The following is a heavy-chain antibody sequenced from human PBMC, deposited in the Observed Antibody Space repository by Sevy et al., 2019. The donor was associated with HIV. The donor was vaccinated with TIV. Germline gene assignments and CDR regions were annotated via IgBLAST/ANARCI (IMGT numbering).Heavy chain of an antibody. CDR3: ARGHVWFRWFDP. D-gene: IGHD3-10*01. CDR1: GGSISSYY. J-gene: IGHJ5*02. Sequence: SETLSLTCTVSGGSISSYYWIWIRQPPGKGLEWIGYIYYSGSTNYNPSLKSRVTISVDTSKNQFSLKLSSVTAADTAVYYCARGHVWFRWFDPWGQGTLVTVSS. V-gene: IGHV4-59*01. CDR2: IYYSGST.